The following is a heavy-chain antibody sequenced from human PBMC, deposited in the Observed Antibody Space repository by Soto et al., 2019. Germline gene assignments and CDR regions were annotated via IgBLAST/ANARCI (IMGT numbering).Heavy chain of an antibody. D-gene: IGHD4-17*01. J-gene: IGHJ3*02. CDR2: ISWNSVSI. V-gene: IGHV3-9*01. CDR3: AKLRPTRDHGDYGGFDI. Sequence: GGSLRLSCAASGFTFDDYAMHWVRQAPGKGLEWVSGISWNSVSIGYADSVKGRFTISRDNAKNSLYLQMHSLRAEDTALYYSAKLRPTRDHGDYGGFDIWGQGTMVT. CDR1: GFTFDDYA.